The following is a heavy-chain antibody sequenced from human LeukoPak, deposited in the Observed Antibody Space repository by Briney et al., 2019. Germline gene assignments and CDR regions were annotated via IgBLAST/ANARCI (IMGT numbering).Heavy chain of an antibody. Sequence: GGSLRLSCAASGFTFSSYSMNWVRQAPGKGLEWVSSISSRSSYIYYADSVKGRFTISRDNAKNSPYLQMNSLRAEDTAVYYCAREGAGGFGFDYWGQGTLVTVSS. D-gene: IGHD5-12*01. CDR1: GFTFSSYS. CDR3: AREGAGGFGFDY. CDR2: ISSRSSYI. J-gene: IGHJ4*02. V-gene: IGHV3-21*01.